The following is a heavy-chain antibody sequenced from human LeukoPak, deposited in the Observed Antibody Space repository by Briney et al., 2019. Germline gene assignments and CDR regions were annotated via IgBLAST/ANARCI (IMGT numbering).Heavy chain of an antibody. CDR3: ARALYSSSALDY. CDR1: GSSINSYY. Sequence: SETLSLTCTVSGSSINSYYWSWIRQPPGKGLEWIGYNYYSGITNYNPSLKSRVTISVDTSKNQFSPKLSSVTAADTAVYYCARALYSSSALDYWGQGTLVTVSS. V-gene: IGHV4-59*01. D-gene: IGHD6-13*01. J-gene: IGHJ4*02. CDR2: NYYSGIT.